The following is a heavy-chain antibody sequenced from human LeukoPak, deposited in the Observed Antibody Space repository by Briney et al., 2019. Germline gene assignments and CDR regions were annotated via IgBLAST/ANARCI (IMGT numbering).Heavy chain of an antibody. V-gene: IGHV4-34*01. CDR2: INHNGST. CDR1: GGSFSGYY. Sequence: PSETLSLTCAVYGGSFSGYYWSWIRQPPRKGLEWIGEINHNGSTNYNPSLKSRVTISVDTSKNQFSLKLSSVTAADTSVYYCARGPVYYYYGMEVWGQGTTVTVSS. J-gene: IGHJ6*01. CDR3: ARGPVYYYYGMEV.